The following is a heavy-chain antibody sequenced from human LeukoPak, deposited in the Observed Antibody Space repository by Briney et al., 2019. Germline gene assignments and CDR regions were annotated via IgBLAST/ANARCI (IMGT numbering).Heavy chain of an antibody. CDR1: GFTVSSNY. V-gene: IGHV3-23*01. CDR2: ITGSGGRT. Sequence: PGGSLRLSCAASGFTVSSNYMSWVRQAPGKGLEWVSAITGSGGRTYYADSVKGRFTISRDNSKNTLYLQMNSLRAEDTAIYYCAKGTLGYCSGASCYPLDYWGQGTLVTVSS. CDR3: AKGTLGYCSGASCYPLDY. J-gene: IGHJ4*02. D-gene: IGHD2-15*01.